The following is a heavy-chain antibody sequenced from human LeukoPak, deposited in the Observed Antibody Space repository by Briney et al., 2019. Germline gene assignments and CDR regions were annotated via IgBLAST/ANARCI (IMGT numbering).Heavy chain of an antibody. CDR1: GGSISSYY. D-gene: IGHD2-2*01. Sequence: PSETLSLTCTVSGGSISSYYWSWIRQPPGKGLEWIGYIYYSGSTNYNPSLKSRVTMTRDTSTSTVYMELSSLRSEDTAVYYCARALEHCSSTSCSKWFDPWGQGTLVTVSS. CDR3: ARALEHCSSTSCSKWFDP. V-gene: IGHV4-59*01. CDR2: IYYSGST. J-gene: IGHJ5*02.